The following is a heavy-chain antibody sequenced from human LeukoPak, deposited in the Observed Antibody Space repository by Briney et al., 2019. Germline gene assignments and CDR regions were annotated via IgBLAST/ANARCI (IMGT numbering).Heavy chain of an antibody. J-gene: IGHJ6*02. D-gene: IGHD2-15*01. CDR3: ARSGRRFGGSDYYYGMDV. V-gene: IGHV5-51*01. Sequence: GESLKISCKASGYIFTNYWIGWVRQMPGKGLEWMGIIYAGDSDTRYSPSFQGQVTISADKSISTAYLQWNSLKASDTALYYCARSGRRFGGSDYYYGMDVWGQGTTVTVSS. CDR2: IYAGDSDT. CDR1: GYIFTNYW.